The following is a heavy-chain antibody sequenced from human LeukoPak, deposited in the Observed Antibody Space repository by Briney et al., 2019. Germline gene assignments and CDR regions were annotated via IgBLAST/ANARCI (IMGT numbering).Heavy chain of an antibody. D-gene: IGHD3-22*01. CDR2: IIPILKTT. CDR1: GGTFSRYA. CDR3: ARGHYYGSSGYPLGY. J-gene: IGHJ4*02. Sequence: GASVKVSCKASGGTFSRYAISWVRQAPGQGLEWMGGIIPILKTTNYAQKFQGRVTITADESMTTAYMELSSLRSEDTAVYYCARGHYYGSSGYPLGYWGQGTLVTVSS. V-gene: IGHV1-69*13.